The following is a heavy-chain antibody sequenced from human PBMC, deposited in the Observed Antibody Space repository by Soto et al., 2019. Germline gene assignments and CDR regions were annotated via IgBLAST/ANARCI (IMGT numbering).Heavy chain of an antibody. V-gene: IGHV6-1*01. CDR3: TRGTAAAGYNY. J-gene: IGHJ4*02. Sequence: SQTLSITCAISWDSVSISSTAWNWIRPSPSRGLEWLGRTYYRSKWYNDYAVSVKSRITINPDTSKNQFSLQLNAVSPEDTAVYYCTRGTAAAGYNYWGQGTLVNVSS. CDR1: WDSVSISSTA. D-gene: IGHD6-13*01. CDR2: TYYRSKWYN.